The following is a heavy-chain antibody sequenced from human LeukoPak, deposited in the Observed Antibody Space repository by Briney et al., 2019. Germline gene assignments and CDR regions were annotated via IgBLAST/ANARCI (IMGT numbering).Heavy chain of an antibody. CDR2: IYYSGST. J-gene: IGHJ4*02. CDR3: ARPVDSYFDY. D-gene: IGHD3/OR15-3a*01. CDR1: GGSISSSSYY. Sequence: SETLSLTCTVSGGSISSSSYYWGWIRQPPGKGLEWIGSIYYSGSTYHNPSLKSRVTISVDTSKNQFSLKLSSVTAADTAVYYCARPVDSYFDYWGQGTLVTVSS. V-gene: IGHV4-39*01.